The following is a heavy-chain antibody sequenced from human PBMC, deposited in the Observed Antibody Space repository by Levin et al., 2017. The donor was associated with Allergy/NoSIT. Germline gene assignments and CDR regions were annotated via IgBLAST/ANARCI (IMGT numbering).Heavy chain of an antibody. CDR2: IDWDDDK. Sequence: SGPTLVKPTQTLTLTCTFSGFSLSTNGMCVSWIRQPPGKALEWLARIDWDDDKYYRTSLKTRLTISKDTSKNQVVLTMTNMDPVDTATYYCARICGVAAVGKVVDYWGQGTLVTVSS. CDR3: ARICGVAAVGKVVDY. V-gene: IGHV2-70*11. D-gene: IGHD6-13*01. CDR1: GFSLSTNGMC. J-gene: IGHJ4*02.